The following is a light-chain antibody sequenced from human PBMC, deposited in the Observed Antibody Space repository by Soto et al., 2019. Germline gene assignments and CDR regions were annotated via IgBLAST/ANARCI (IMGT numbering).Light chain of an antibody. CDR2: GHT. CDR3: QSYDNSLSTWV. V-gene: IGLV1-40*01. Sequence: QSAVTQPPSVSGAPGQRVTIPCTGSSSNIGAGFDVHWYQQLPGTAPKLLIYGHTDRPSGVPDRFSGSRSATSASLAITGLQAEDEAVYYCQSYDNSLSTWVFGGGTKLTVL. J-gene: IGLJ3*02. CDR1: SSNIGAGFD.